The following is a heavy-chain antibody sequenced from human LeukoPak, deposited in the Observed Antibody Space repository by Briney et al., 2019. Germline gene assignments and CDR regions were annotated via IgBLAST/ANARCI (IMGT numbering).Heavy chain of an antibody. J-gene: IGHJ6*02. CDR1: GGSISSYY. Sequence: SETLSLTCTVSGGSISSYYWSWIRQPPGKGLEWIGYIYYSGSTNYNPSLKSRVTISVDTSKNQFSLKLSSVTAADTAVYYCARGRGTLRVYYGMDVWGQGTTVTVSS. D-gene: IGHD1-1*01. V-gene: IGHV4-59*01. CDR2: IYYSGST. CDR3: ARGRGTLRVYYGMDV.